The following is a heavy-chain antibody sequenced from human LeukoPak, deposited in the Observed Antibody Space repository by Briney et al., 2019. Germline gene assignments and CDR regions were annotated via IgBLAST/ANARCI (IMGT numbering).Heavy chain of an antibody. Sequence: ASVKVSCKASGGTFCSYPISWVRQALGQGLEWMGGIIPIFGAANYAQKFQGRVTITTDESTSTAYMELSSLRSEDTAVYYCARDRGGSYNWFDPWGQGTLVTVSS. CDR1: GGTFCSYP. J-gene: IGHJ5*02. V-gene: IGHV1-69*05. CDR2: IIPIFGAA. D-gene: IGHD1-26*01. CDR3: ARDRGGSYNWFDP.